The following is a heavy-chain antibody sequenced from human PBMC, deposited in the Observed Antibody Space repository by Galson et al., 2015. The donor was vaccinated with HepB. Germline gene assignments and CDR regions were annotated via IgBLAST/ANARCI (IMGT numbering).Heavy chain of an antibody. V-gene: IGHV1-3*01. CDR1: GYTFTGYP. J-gene: IGHJ4*02. CDR3: ARPYYDFWSDFYLGFDY. D-gene: IGHD3-3*01. Sequence: SVKVSCKASGYTFTGYPMHWVRQAPGQRLEWMGWINAGNGNTKYSEKFQGRVTITRDTSASTVYMELSSLRSEETAVYYCARPYYDFWSDFYLGFDYWGRGTLVTVSS. CDR2: INAGNGNT.